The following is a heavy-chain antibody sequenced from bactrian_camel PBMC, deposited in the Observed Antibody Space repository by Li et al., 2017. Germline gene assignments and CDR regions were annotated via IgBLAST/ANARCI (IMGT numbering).Heavy chain of an antibody. CDR1: GYTFNTYS. Sequence: HVQLVESGGGSALAGGSVRLSCAASGYTFNTYSWFRQAPGQEREGVAAIDTGDGSTYYLNSVEGRFTISHDNAKNTLYLQMNSLKPEDTAIYYCAAAKGLPDLLRGGYLSARSYNYWGQGTQVTVS. CDR2: IDTGDGST. CDR3: AAAKGLPDLLRGGYLSARSYNY. J-gene: IGHJ4*01. D-gene: IGHD3*01. V-gene: IGHV3S1*01.